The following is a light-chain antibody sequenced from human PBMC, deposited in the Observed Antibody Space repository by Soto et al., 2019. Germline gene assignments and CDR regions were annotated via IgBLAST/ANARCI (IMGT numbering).Light chain of an antibody. CDR3: QQYGSSPLWT. CDR2: SAS. Sequence: DIPMTQSPSSLSASVGDTVTMTCRAGQTIGQYVSWYRQKPGKAPDLLIYSASTLHSGVPSRFRGSGSETVFTLTISGLQPEDFAVYYCQQYGSSPLWTFGQGTKVDIK. V-gene: IGKV1-39*01. J-gene: IGKJ1*01. CDR1: QTIGQY.